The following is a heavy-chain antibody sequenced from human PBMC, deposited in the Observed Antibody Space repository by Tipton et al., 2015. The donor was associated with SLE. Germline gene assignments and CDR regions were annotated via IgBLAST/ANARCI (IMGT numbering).Heavy chain of an antibody. J-gene: IGHJ3*02. CDR3: ARDRGSGWFDGFDI. D-gene: IGHD6-19*01. Sequence: PGLVKPSQTLSLTCAISGDSVSSNSAAWNWIRQSPSSGLEWLGRTYYRSKWFNDYAASLKSRITINPDTSKNQFSLQLNSVTPEDTAVYYCARDRGSGWFDGFDIWGQGTMVTVSS. V-gene: IGHV6-1*01. CDR1: GDSVSSNSAA. CDR2: TYYRSKWFN.